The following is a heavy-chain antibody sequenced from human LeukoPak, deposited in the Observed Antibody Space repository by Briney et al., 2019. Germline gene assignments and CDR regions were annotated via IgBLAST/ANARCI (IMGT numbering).Heavy chain of an antibody. D-gene: IGHD3-22*01. Sequence: SETLSLTCTVSGGSIGSYYWSWIRQPPGKGLEWIGYIYTSGGTNYNPSLKSRVTISVDTSKNRFFLKLRSVTAADTAVYYCASLPSWLSQGYYYYMDVWGKGTTVTVSS. CDR1: GGSIGSYY. J-gene: IGHJ6*03. CDR2: IYTSGGT. CDR3: ASLPSWLSQGYYYYMDV. V-gene: IGHV4-4*09.